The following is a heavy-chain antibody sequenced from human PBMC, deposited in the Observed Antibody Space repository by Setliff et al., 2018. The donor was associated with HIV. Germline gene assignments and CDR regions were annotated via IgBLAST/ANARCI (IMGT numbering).Heavy chain of an antibody. Sequence: TLSLTCSVSAGSISSGRYYWSWIRQPAGKGLEWIGHIYSSGSTNYNLSLKSRVTISMDTSKNQFLLKVSSVTAADSATYYCASMGAQGTHFDYWGQGTLVTVSS. V-gene: IGHV4-61*09. D-gene: IGHD1-26*01. CDR3: ASMGAQGTHFDY. CDR1: AGSISSGRYY. CDR2: IYSSGST. J-gene: IGHJ4*02.